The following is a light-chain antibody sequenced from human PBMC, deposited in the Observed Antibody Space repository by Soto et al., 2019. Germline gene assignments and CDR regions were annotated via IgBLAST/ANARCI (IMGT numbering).Light chain of an antibody. Sequence: EIVMTQSPATLSVSPGVGATLSCRASQVIGDTLAWYQQKPGQTPRLLIYDTSIRATGVPARFSGSRCGGDFNLIISSLQPEDFAVYHCQHYVTWPLAFGGGTKVDI. J-gene: IGKJ4*01. V-gene: IGKV3-15*01. CDR2: DTS. CDR1: QVIGDT. CDR3: QHYVTWPLA.